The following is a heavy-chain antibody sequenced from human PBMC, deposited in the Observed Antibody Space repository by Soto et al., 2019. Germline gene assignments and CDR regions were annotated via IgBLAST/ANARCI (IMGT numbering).Heavy chain of an antibody. J-gene: IGHJ6*03. Sequence: SETLSLTCTVSGGSISSYYWSWIRQPPGKGLEWIGYIYYSGSTNYNPSLKSRVTISVDTSKNQFSLKLSSVTAADTAVYYCARVAPEAHYYYYYYMDVWGKGTTVTVSS. CDR1: GGSISSYY. CDR3: ARVAPEAHYYYYYYMDV. V-gene: IGHV4-59*01. CDR2: IYYSGST.